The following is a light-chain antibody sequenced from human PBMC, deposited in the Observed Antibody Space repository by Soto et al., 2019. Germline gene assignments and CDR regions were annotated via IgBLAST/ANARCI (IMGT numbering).Light chain of an antibody. CDR1: RSDVGSYNL. CDR2: EDS. J-gene: IGLJ2*01. CDR3: CSYAGSSTGV. Sequence: QSALTQPASVSGSPGQSITISCTGSRSDVGSYNLVSWYQQHPGKAPKLMIYEDSKRPSGVSNRFSGSKSGNTASLTISGLQAEDEADYYCCSYAGSSTGVFGGGTKLTVL. V-gene: IGLV2-23*01.